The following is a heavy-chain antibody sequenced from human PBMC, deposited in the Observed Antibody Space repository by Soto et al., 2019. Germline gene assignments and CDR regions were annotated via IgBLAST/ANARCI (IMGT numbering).Heavy chain of an antibody. J-gene: IGHJ5*02. CDR1: GGSISSGGYY. CDR2: IYYSGST. D-gene: IGHD6-13*01. Sequence: QVQLQESGPGLVKPSQTLSLTCTVSGGSISSGGYYWSWIRQHPGKGLELIGYIYYSGSTYYNPSLKSRVTISVDTSKNQFSLKLSSVTAADTAVYYCARAKKGIAAAENWFDPWGQGTLVTVSS. V-gene: IGHV4-31*03. CDR3: ARAKKGIAAAENWFDP.